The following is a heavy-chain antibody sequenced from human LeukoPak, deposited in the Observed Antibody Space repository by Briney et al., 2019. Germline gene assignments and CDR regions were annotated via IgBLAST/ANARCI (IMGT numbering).Heavy chain of an antibody. J-gene: IGHJ4*02. D-gene: IGHD3-16*01. V-gene: IGHV1-2*02. Sequence: ASVKVSCKASGYTFTGYYMHWVRQAPGQGLEWMGWINPNSGGTNYAQKFQGRVTMTRDTSISKAYMELSRLRSDDTAVYYCARDQAGVMMWDYWGQGTLVTVSS. CDR1: GYTFTGYY. CDR2: INPNSGGT. CDR3: ARDQAGVMMWDY.